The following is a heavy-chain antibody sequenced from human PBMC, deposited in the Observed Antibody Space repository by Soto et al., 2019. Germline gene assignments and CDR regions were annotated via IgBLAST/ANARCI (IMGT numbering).Heavy chain of an antibody. CDR3: AKGRVVADY. V-gene: IGHV3-23*01. J-gene: IGHJ4*02. CDR2: ISGSGGST. D-gene: IGHD3-22*01. Sequence: VQLLESGGGLVQPGGSLRLSCAASGFTFSTYSMSWVRQAPGKGLEWVSGISGSGGSTYYADSVKGRFTISRDNSKNTLYLQMNSLRAEDTALYYCAKGRVVADYWGQGTLVTVSS. CDR1: GFTFSTYS.